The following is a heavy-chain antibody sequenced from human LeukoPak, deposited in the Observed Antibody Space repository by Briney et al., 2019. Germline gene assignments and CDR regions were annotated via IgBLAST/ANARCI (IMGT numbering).Heavy chain of an antibody. CDR3: AREDTAIASKYNWFDP. V-gene: IGHV4-59*01. CDR1: GGSISSYY. Sequence: PSETLSLTCTVSGGSISSYYWSWIRQPPGKGLEWIGYIYYSGSTNYNPSLKSRVTISVDTSKNQFSLKLSSVTAADTAVYYCAREDTAIASKYNWFDPWGQGTLVTVSS. J-gene: IGHJ5*02. CDR2: IYYSGST. D-gene: IGHD5-18*01.